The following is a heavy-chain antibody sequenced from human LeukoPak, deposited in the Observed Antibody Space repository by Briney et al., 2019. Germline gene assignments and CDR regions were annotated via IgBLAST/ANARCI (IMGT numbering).Heavy chain of an antibody. CDR1: GGSISSSSYC. D-gene: IGHD6-6*01. CDR2: IYYSGST. CDR3: ARRRSLSYSSSSGFDY. Sequence: SETLSLTCTVSGGSISSSSYCWGWIRQPPGKGLEWIGSIYYSGSTYYNPSLKSRVTISVDTSKNQFSLKLSSVTAADTAVYYCARRRSLSYSSSSGFDYWGQGTLVTVSS. V-gene: IGHV4-39*01. J-gene: IGHJ4*02.